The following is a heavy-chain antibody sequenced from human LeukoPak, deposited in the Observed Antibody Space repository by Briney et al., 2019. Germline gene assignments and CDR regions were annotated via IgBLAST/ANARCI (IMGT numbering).Heavy chain of an antibody. V-gene: IGHV3-49*04. CDR2: IRSKAYGGTT. D-gene: IGHD3-10*01. J-gene: IGHJ4*02. CDR3: TRDRGSLDY. Sequence: PGGSLRLSCTASGFTFCDYAMSWVRQAPGKGLEWVGFIRSKAYGGTTEYAASVKGRFTISRDDSKSIAYLQMNSLKTEDTAVYYCTRDRGSLDYWGQGTLVTVSS. CDR1: GFTFCDYA.